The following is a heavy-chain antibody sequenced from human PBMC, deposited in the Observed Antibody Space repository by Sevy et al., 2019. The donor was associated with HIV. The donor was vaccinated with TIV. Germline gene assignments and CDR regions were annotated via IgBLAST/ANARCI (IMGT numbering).Heavy chain of an antibody. CDR1: GFTFSNYA. J-gene: IGHJ4*02. V-gene: IGHV3-23*01. CDR3: AKSPSSPGSSSTWASFDY. CDR2: ISASGGTT. Sequence: GGSLRLSCAASGFTFSNYAMSWVRQAPGKGLEWVSAISASGGTTFFAESVKGRFTISRDNSKNTMYLQMNSLRVEDTAVYYCAKSPSSPGSSSTWASFDYWGQGTLFTVSS. D-gene: IGHD6-13*01.